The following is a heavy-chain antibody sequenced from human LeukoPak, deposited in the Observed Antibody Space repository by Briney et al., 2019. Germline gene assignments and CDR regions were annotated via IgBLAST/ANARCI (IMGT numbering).Heavy chain of an antibody. V-gene: IGHV1-18*01. CDR1: GYTFTSYG. D-gene: IGHD1-26*01. Sequence: GASVKVSCKASGYTFTSYGISWVRQAPGQGLEWMGWISAYNGNTNYAQKLQGRVTMTTDTSTSTAYMELRSLRSDDTAVYYCARDDKFVPTGSYRGDYWGQGTLVTVSS. CDR2: ISAYNGNT. J-gene: IGHJ4*02. CDR3: ARDDKFVPTGSYRGDY.